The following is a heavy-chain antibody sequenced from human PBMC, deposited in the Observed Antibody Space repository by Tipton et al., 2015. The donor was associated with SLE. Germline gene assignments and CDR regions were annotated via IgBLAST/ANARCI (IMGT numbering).Heavy chain of an antibody. D-gene: IGHD3-3*01. Sequence: TLSLTCAVYGGSFSGYYWSWIRRPPGKGLEWIGEINHSGSTNYNPSLKSRVTISVDTSKNQFSLKLSSMTAADTAVYYCGGYYGFGSDAFDIWGQGTMVTVSS. CDR3: GGYYGFGSDAFDI. V-gene: IGHV4-34*01. J-gene: IGHJ3*02. CDR1: GGSFSGYY. CDR2: INHSGST.